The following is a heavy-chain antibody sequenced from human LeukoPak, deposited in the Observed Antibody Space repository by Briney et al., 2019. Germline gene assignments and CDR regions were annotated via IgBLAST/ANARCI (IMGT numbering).Heavy chain of an antibody. D-gene: IGHD2-15*01. V-gene: IGHV1-18*04. J-gene: IGHJ6*02. Sequence: ASVKVSCKASGYTFTSYYMHWVRQAPGQGLEWMGWISAYNGNTNYAQKLQGRVTMTTDTSTSTAYMELRSLRSDDTAVYYCARDPPRIVVVVAATNYYGMDVWSQGTTVTVSS. CDR1: GYTFTSYY. CDR3: ARDPPRIVVVVAATNYYGMDV. CDR2: ISAYNGNT.